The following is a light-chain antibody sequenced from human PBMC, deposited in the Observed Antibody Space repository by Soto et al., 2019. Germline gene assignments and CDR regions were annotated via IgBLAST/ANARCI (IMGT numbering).Light chain of an antibody. J-gene: IGKJ1*01. Sequence: EIVLTQSPGTLSLSPGERATLSCRASQSVSSSYLAWYQQKPGQAPRLLIYGASSRATGIPARFSGSGSGTDFTLNTSRLEPEDVAAYYCQQYGSSPWTCGQGTKVEIK. V-gene: IGKV3-20*01. CDR1: QSVSSSY. CDR2: GAS. CDR3: QQYGSSPWT.